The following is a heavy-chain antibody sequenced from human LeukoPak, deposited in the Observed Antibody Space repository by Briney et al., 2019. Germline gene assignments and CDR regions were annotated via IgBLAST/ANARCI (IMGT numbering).Heavy chain of an antibody. CDR3: ARDGWQNYFDY. V-gene: IGHV3-7*05. CDR2: IKQDGSDK. CDR1: GFTFSNYW. D-gene: IGHD2-15*01. Sequence: GGSLRLSCAGSGFTFSNYWMSWVRQAPGKGLEWVANIKQDGSDKYYVDSVKGRFTISRDNAKNSLYLQMSSPRAEDTAAYYCARDGWQNYFDYWGQGTLVTVSS. J-gene: IGHJ4*02.